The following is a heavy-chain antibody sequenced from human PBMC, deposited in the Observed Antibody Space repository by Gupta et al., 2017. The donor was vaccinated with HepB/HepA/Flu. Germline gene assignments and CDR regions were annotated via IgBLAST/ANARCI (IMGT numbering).Heavy chain of an antibody. V-gene: IGHV1-8*01. Sequence: QVQLVQSGAEVKKPGASVRVSCKGSGYTFTSYDINWVRQATGQGLKWVGWMNPNSGNIGYAQKFQCRVTMTRDTSISTDYIELSRLRSEDTAVYYCARGRGYDATGYVYDCDDWGQGTLVTVSS. D-gene: IGHD3-22*01. CDR1: GYTFTSYD. J-gene: IGHJ4*02. CDR2: MNPNSGNI. CDR3: ARGRGYDATGYVYDCDD.